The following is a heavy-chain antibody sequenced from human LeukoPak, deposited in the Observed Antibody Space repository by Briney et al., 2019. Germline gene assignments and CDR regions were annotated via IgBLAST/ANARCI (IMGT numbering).Heavy chain of an antibody. D-gene: IGHD6-13*01. V-gene: IGHV1-18*01. CDR3: ARVAAAGTGFDY. CDR1: GGTFSSYA. CDR2: MNPNSGNT. Sequence: ASVKVSCKASGGTFSSYAISWVRQAPGQGLEWMGWMNPNSGNTNYAQKLQGRVTMTTDTSTSTAYMELSRLRSDDTAVYYCARVAAAGTGFDYWGQGTLVTVSS. J-gene: IGHJ4*02.